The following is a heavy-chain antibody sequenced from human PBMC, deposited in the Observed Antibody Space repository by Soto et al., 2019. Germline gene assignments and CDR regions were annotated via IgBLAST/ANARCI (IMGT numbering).Heavy chain of an antibody. J-gene: IGHJ4*02. Sequence: QPGGSLRLSCAVSGFSFSSYAMSWVRQAPGKGLEWVSAISGSGGSTYYADSVKGRFTISRDNSKNTLYLQMNSLRAEDTAVYYCAKDLLAAAASWCYFDYWAQGTLVTVSS. CDR1: GFSFSSYA. CDR2: ISGSGGST. V-gene: IGHV3-23*01. D-gene: IGHD6-13*01. CDR3: AKDLLAAAASWCYFDY.